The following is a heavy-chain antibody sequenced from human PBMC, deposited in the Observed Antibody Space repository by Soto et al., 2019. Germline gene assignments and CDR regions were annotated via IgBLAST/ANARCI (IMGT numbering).Heavy chain of an antibody. V-gene: IGHV3-72*01. CDR1: GCTFSEHY. Sequence: EVQLVESGGGLVQPGGSLRLSCAASGCTFSEHYMDWIHQAQGKGMEWVARSRNRVNSHTTEYAASVKGRFTISRDESKSSLYLQMNSLKIEDTAVYYCTRGLLGGAPSYTFHGMDVWGQGTTVTVSS. J-gene: IGHJ6*01. CDR3: TRGLLGGAPSYTFHGMDV. D-gene: IGHD1-26*01. CDR2: SRNRVNSHTT.